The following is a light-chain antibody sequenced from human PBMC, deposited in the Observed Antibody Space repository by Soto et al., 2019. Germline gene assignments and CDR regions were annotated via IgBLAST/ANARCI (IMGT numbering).Light chain of an antibody. CDR2: DAT. V-gene: IGKV3-15*01. CDR3: QQYGNSRGT. J-gene: IGKJ1*01. Sequence: EVVMTQSPATLSVSPGERATLSCKASQSVRNNLVWYLQKPGQAPRPIIYDATTRATGIPVRFSGSGSGTDFTLTISGLEPEDFAVYYCQQYGNSRGTFGQGTKVDIK. CDR1: QSVRNN.